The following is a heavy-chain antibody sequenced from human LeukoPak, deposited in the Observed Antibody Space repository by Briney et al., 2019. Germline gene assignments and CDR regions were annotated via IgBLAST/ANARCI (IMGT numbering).Heavy chain of an antibody. CDR2: ISSSSSYI. V-gene: IGHV3-21*01. Sequence: PGGSLRLSCAASGYTFSSYSMNWVREAPGKGLEWVSSISSSSSYIYYADSVKGRFTISRDNAKNSLYLQMNSLRAEDTAVYYCAREGWYSYGRALDYWGQGTLVTVSS. D-gene: IGHD5-18*01. CDR3: AREGWYSYGRALDY. CDR1: GYTFSSYS. J-gene: IGHJ4*02.